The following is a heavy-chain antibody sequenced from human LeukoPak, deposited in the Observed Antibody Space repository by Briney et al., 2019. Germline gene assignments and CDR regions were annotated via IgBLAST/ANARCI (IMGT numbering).Heavy chain of an antibody. CDR3: TRLMEVASGYCSGGTCFLDY. V-gene: IGHV3-73*01. J-gene: IGHJ4*02. CDR2: IRSKANSHAT. Sequence: PGGSLRLSCAASGFTFSGSAMHWARQAPGKGLEWVGRIRSKANSHATAYAASVRGRFTISRDDSKNTTYVQMNSLNTEDTAVYYCTRLMEVASGYCSGGTCFLDYWGQGTLVTVSS. CDR1: GFTFSGSA. D-gene: IGHD2-15*01.